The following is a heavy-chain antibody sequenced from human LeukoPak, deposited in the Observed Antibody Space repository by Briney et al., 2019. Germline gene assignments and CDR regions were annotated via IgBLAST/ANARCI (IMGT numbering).Heavy chain of an antibody. CDR1: GNTFNGYY. D-gene: IGHD2-21*02. Sequence: ASVKVSCKASGNTFNGYYMHWVRQAPGQGLEWMGWINPHSGGTNSAQKFQGRVTMTRDTSISTAYMELSRLTSDDTAVYYCARTRGLAYCGGDCLHGAFDFWGQGTMVTVFS. V-gene: IGHV1-2*02. CDR3: ARTRGLAYCGGDCLHGAFDF. J-gene: IGHJ3*01. CDR2: INPHSGGT.